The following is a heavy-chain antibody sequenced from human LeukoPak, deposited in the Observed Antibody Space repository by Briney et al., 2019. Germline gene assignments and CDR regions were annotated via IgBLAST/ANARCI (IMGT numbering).Heavy chain of an antibody. CDR3: ARGLRPYYYDSSGSYYYYGMDV. Sequence: ASVKVSCKASGGTFGSYAISWVRQAPGQGLEWMGRIIPILGIANYAQKFQGRVTITADKSTSTAYMELSSLRSEATAVYYCARGLRPYYYDSSGSYYYYGMDVWGQGTTVTVSS. V-gene: IGHV1-69*04. CDR2: IIPILGIA. CDR1: GGTFGSYA. D-gene: IGHD3-22*01. J-gene: IGHJ6*02.